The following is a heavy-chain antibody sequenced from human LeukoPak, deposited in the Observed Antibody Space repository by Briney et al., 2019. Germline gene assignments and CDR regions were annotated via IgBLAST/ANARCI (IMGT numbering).Heavy chain of an antibody. CDR2: ISYDGSNK. Sequence: GGSLRLSCAASGFTFSSYGMHWVRQAPGKGLEWVAVISYDGSNKYYAGSVKGRFTISRDNSKNTLYLQMNSLRAEDTAVYYCAKEVVVVPAADYYFDYWGQGTLVTVSS. CDR3: AKEVVVVPAADYYFDY. J-gene: IGHJ4*02. V-gene: IGHV3-30*18. CDR1: GFTFSSYG. D-gene: IGHD2-2*01.